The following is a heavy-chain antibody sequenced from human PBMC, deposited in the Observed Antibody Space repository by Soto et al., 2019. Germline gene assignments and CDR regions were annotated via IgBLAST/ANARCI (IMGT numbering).Heavy chain of an antibody. V-gene: IGHV3-30-3*01. Sequence: GGSLRLSCAASGFTFSSYAMHWVRQAPGKGLEWVAVISYDGSNKYYADSVKGRFTISRDNSKNTLYLQMNSLRAEDTAVYYCARGQIVATTDLDYWGQGTLVTVSS. D-gene: IGHD5-12*01. J-gene: IGHJ4*02. CDR1: GFTFSSYA. CDR2: ISYDGSNK. CDR3: ARGQIVATTDLDY.